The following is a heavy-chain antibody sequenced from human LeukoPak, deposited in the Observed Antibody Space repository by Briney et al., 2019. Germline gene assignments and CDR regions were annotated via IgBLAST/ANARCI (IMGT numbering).Heavy chain of an antibody. CDR1: GGSISSSNW. CDR3: ATCTRADYGDYGWFDP. J-gene: IGHJ5*02. Sequence: SSETLSLTCAVSGGSISSSNWWSWVRQPPGKGLEWIGEIYHSGSTNYNPSLKSRVTISVDKSKNQFSLKLSSVTAADTAVYYCATCTRADYGDYGWFDPWGQGTLVTVSS. D-gene: IGHD4-17*01. V-gene: IGHV4-4*02. CDR2: IYHSGST.